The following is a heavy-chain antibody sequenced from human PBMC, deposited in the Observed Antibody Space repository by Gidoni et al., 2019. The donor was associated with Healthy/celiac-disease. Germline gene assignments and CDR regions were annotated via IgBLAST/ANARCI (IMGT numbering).Heavy chain of an antibody. J-gene: IGHJ4*02. CDR3: AMSSSGWYYFDY. Sequence: QPQLQESGPGLVKPSETLSLTCTVAGCSNSSSSYYWGWIRQPPGKGLEWIGSIYYSGSTYYNPSLKSRVTISVDTSKNQFSLKLSSVTAADTAVYYCAMSSSGWYYFDYWGQGTLVTVSS. CDR1: GCSNSSSSYY. V-gene: IGHV4-39*07. CDR2: IYYSGST. D-gene: IGHD6-19*01.